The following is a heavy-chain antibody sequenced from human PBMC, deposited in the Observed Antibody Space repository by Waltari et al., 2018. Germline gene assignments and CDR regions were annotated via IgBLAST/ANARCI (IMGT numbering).Heavy chain of an antibody. CDR1: GGTFNTYA. V-gene: IGHV1-69*01. CDR2: SLPIVDTT. Sequence: QVQLVQSGAEVRMPGSSVKVSCKASGGTFNTYAVNWLRQAPGQGLEWMGGSLPIVDTTIKAQKVQVRVTFAADESTTTAYMELSSLRSDDTAVYYCAKNGEIKLGATNFRDVFDIWGQGTLVNVPS. CDR3: AKNGEIKLGATNFRDVFDI. D-gene: IGHD1-26*01. J-gene: IGHJ3*02.